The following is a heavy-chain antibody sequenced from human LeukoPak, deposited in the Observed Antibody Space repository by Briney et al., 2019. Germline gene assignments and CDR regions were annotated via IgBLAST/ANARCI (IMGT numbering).Heavy chain of an antibody. CDR2: IYNSGNT. V-gene: IGHV4-59*08. D-gene: IGHD3-10*01. CDR3: ARYAYGSGSYYDY. J-gene: IGHJ4*02. CDR1: GGSINSYY. Sequence: SETLSLTCTVSGGSINSYYWSWIRQPPGRGLEWIGYIYNSGNTNYNPSLKSRVTISVDTSKNQFSLKVSSVTAADTAVYYCARYAYGSGSYYDYWGQGTLVTVSS.